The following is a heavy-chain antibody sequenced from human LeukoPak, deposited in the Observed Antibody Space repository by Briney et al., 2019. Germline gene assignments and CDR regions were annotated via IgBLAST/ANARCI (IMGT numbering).Heavy chain of an antibody. CDR1: AFTLRDSA. V-gene: IGHV3-73*01. Sequence: GSRKLSSAPSAFTLRDSAIDWVCHASGKVLEWVGLIDRPAKSYATAYGASVGGRFTISRDDSKNTAYLQMDSLKTEDTALYYCTRDRGTYNWLDPWGQGTLVTVSS. J-gene: IGHJ5*02. D-gene: IGHD1-26*01. CDR2: IDRPAKSYAT. CDR3: TRDRGTYNWLDP.